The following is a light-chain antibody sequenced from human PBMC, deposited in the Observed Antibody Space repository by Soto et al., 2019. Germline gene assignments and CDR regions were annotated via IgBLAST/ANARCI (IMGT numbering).Light chain of an antibody. J-gene: IGKJ2*01. CDR3: QHYDVYPYA. CDR1: QSVGSN. V-gene: IGKV1-5*03. CDR2: QAS. Sequence: DIQMTQSPSTLSASVGDRVTISCRASQSVGSNLAWYQQKPGKVPKLLIFQASTLEPGVPSRFSGSGSGTEFILSINSLQPDDFATYYCQHYDVYPYAFGQGTKVEIK.